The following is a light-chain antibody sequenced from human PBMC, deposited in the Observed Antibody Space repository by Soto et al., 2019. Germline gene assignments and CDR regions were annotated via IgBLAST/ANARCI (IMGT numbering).Light chain of an antibody. V-gene: IGLV3-1*01. Sequence: SYELTQPPSVSVSPGQTASITCSGDSLGDKYVCWYQQKPGQSPVLVVYQDNKRPSGIPERFSGSNSGNTATLTISGTQPMDEADYYCQAWDSSRAFGGGTKLTVL. CDR3: QAWDSSRA. J-gene: IGLJ3*02. CDR2: QDN. CDR1: SLGDKY.